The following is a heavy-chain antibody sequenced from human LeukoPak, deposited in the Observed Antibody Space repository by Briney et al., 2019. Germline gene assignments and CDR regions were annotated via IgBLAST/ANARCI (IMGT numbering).Heavy chain of an antibody. Sequence: GGSLRLSCAASGFTFDDYAMHWVRQAPGKGLEWVSGISWNSGSIGYADSVKGRFTISRDNAKNSLYLQMNSLRAEDTALYYCAKDIGDVVVVAATFDYWGQGTLVTVSS. CDR1: GFTFDDYA. CDR2: ISWNSGSI. CDR3: AKDIGDVVVVAATFDY. J-gene: IGHJ4*02. V-gene: IGHV3-9*01. D-gene: IGHD2-15*01.